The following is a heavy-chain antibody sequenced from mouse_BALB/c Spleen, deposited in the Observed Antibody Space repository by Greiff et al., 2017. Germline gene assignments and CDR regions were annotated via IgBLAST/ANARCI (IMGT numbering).Heavy chain of an antibody. V-gene: IGHV14-3*02. CDR3: ARGFMITTSWFAY. D-gene: IGHD2-4*01. Sequence: EVKLMESGAELVKPGASVKLSCTASGFNIKDTYMHWVKQRPEQGLEWIGRIDPANGNTKYDPKFQGKATITADTSSNTAYLQLSSLTSEDTAVYYCARGFMITTSWFAYWGQGTLVTVSA. CDR1: GFNIKDTY. CDR2: IDPANGNT. J-gene: IGHJ3*01.